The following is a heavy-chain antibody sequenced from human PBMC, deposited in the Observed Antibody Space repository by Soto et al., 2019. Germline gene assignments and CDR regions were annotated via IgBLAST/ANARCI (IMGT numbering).Heavy chain of an antibody. Sequence: QVQLGQSGAEVKKPGSSVKVSCKASGGTFSSYTISWVRQAPGQGLEWMGRIIPILGIANYAQKFQGRVTITADKSTSTANMELSSLRSEDTAVYYCARDLGYCSGGSCRNWFDPWGQGTLVTVSS. CDR1: GGTFSSYT. J-gene: IGHJ5*02. V-gene: IGHV1-69*08. D-gene: IGHD2-15*01. CDR2: IIPILGIA. CDR3: ARDLGYCSGGSCRNWFDP.